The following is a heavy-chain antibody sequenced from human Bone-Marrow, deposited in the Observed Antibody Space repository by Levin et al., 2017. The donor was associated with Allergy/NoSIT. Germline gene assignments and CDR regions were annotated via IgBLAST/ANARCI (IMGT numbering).Heavy chain of an antibody. CDR2: IYYTGTT. J-gene: IGHJ5*02. CDR3: ARDTGAYFSPSSWLDP. D-gene: IGHD3-3*01. CDR1: GGSISRGDFY. V-gene: IGHV4-30-4*01. Sequence: SETLSLTCTVSGGSISRGDFYWSWIRQPPGKGLEWIGSIYYTGTTYYNPSLKSRLIISIDRSKNQFSLRLSSVTAADTALYYCARDTGAYFSPSSWLDPWGQGTLVAVSS.